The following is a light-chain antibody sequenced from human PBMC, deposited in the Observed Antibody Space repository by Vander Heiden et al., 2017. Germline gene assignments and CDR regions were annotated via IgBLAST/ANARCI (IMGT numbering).Light chain of an antibody. CDR1: SSNGGAGDD. V-gene: IGLV1-40*01. CDR2: VNI. Sequence: QSVLTQPPSVPAAPGQRAPSTCTGSSSNGGAGDDVKWYRQLPGTAPKLLIYVNINRPPGVRDRFSGSKSGTAASLAITRLQAEDVADYYCQSYESSRSSVVFGGGTKLTVL. J-gene: IGLJ2*01. CDR3: QSYESSRSSVV.